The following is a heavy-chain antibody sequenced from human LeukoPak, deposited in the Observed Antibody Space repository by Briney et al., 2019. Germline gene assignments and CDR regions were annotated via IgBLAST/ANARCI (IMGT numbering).Heavy chain of an antibody. CDR1: GFTFSSYG. Sequence: GGSLRLSCAASGFTFSSYGMHWVRQAPGKGLEWVAVIWYDGSNKYYADSVKGRFTISRDNSKNTLYLQMNSLRAEDTAVYYCAREPFYGSAHTPWGQGTLVTVSS. CDR3: AREPFYGSAHTP. CDR2: IWYDGSNK. J-gene: IGHJ5*02. D-gene: IGHD3-10*01. V-gene: IGHV3-33*01.